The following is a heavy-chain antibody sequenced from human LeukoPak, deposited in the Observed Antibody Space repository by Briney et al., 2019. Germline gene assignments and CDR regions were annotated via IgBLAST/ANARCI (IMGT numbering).Heavy chain of an antibody. J-gene: IGHJ4*02. CDR1: GFTFSSYA. D-gene: IGHD6-13*01. CDR3: ARESSGIAATDKIDF. V-gene: IGHV3-23*01. CDR2: IRGSGERT. Sequence: PGESLRLSCAASGFTFSSYATSWVRQAPGKGLEWASVIRGSGERTYYADSVKGRFTISRDNAKNSLFLQMDSLRAEDTAVYYCARESSGIAATDKIDFWGQGTLVTVSS.